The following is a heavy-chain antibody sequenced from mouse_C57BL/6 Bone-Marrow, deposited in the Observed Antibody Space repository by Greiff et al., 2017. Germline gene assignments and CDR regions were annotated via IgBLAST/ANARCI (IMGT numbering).Heavy chain of an antibody. CDR3: ARLPYYYGSTYAMDY. CDR2: INPGSGGT. J-gene: IGHJ4*01. D-gene: IGHD1-1*01. CDR1: GYAFTNYL. V-gene: IGHV1-54*01. Sequence: QVQLQQSGAELVRPGTSVKVSCKASGYAFTNYLIEWVKQRPGQGLEWIGVINPGSGGTNYNEKFKGKATLTADKSSSTAYMQRSSLTSEDSAVYFCARLPYYYGSTYAMDYWGQGTSVTVSS.